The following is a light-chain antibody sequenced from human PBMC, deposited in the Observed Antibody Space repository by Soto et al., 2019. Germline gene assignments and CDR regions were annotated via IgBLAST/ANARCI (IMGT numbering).Light chain of an antibody. J-gene: IGKJ2*01. CDR2: GAS. CDR1: QSVSSSY. CDR3: QQYSSSLST. V-gene: IGKV3-20*01. Sequence: EIVLTQSPGTLSFSPGERATLSCRTSQSVSSSYLAWYQQKPGQAPRLLIYGASSRATGIPDRFSGSGSGTDFTLTISRLEPEDFAVHYCQQYSSSLSTFGQGTKLQIK.